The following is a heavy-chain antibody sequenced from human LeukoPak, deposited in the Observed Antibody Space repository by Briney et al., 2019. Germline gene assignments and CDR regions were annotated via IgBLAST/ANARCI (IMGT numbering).Heavy chain of an antibody. V-gene: IGHV3-30*18. D-gene: IGHD1-14*01. Sequence: GGSLRLSCAASACTFRTYGVHWVRQAPAKGLERVAVVSYDANNKNYADSVMGRFTISRDNSKNTLYLQMNSLRAEDTAVYYCAKDRHPARTDGYYFDYWGQGTLVTVSS. CDR3: AKDRHPARTDGYYFDY. CDR2: VSYDANNK. J-gene: IGHJ4*02. CDR1: ACTFRTYG.